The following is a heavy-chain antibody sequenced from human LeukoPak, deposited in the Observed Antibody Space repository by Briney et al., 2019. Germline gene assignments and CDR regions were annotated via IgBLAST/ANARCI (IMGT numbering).Heavy chain of an antibody. D-gene: IGHD2-2*01. Sequence: GGSLRLSFAASGFTFSDYAMSWVRLAPGKGLDWISAISYSGDNTPYADSVKGRFTISRDNSKNTLYLQMNSLRAEDTAIYYCAKPQYCSTSSCYAFDVWGQGTMVTVSS. V-gene: IGHV3-23*01. J-gene: IGHJ3*01. CDR3: AKPQYCSTSSCYAFDV. CDR1: GFTFSDYA. CDR2: ISYSGDNT.